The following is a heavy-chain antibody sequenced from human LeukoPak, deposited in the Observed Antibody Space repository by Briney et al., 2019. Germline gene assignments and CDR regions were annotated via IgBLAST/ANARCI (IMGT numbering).Heavy chain of an antibody. V-gene: IGHV3-23*01. CDR3: VSFYETY. J-gene: IGHJ4*02. CDR2: ISGSGGYT. Sequence: GGSLRLSCVASGFTFSSDAMSWVRQAPGKGLEWVSSISGSGGYTYYADSVKGRFTISKDNAKNTVYLQMNSLRAEDTAVYYCVSFYETYWGRGTLVTVSS. D-gene: IGHD2/OR15-2a*01. CDR1: GFTFSSDA.